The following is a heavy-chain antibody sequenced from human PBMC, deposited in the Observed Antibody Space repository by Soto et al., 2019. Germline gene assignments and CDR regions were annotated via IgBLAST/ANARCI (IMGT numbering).Heavy chain of an antibody. V-gene: IGHV1-69*13. CDR1: GVTFSSYA. CDR3: ARDPGYYGSGSYSQGAFDI. Sequence: SVKVSCKASGVTFSSYAISWVRQAPGQGLEWMGGIIPIFGTANYAQKFQGRVTITADESTSTAYMELSSLRSEDTAVYYCARDPGYYGSGSYSQGAFDIWGQGTMVTVSS. J-gene: IGHJ3*02. CDR2: IIPIFGTA. D-gene: IGHD3-10*01.